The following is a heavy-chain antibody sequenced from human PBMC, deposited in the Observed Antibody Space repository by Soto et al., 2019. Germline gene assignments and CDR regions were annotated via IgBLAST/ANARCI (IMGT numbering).Heavy chain of an antibody. Sequence: GASVKVSCKASGGTFSSYAISWVRQAPGQGLEWMGGIIPIFGTANYAQKFQGRVTITADKSTSTAYMELSSLRSEDTAVYYCARSIYCSSTSCLYYFDYWGQGTLVTVSS. CDR1: GGTFSSYA. V-gene: IGHV1-69*06. CDR2: IIPIFGTA. J-gene: IGHJ4*02. D-gene: IGHD2-2*01. CDR3: ARSIYCSSTSCLYYFDY.